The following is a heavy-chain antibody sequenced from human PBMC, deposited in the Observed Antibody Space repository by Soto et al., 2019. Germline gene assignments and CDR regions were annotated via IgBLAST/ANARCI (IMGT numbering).Heavy chain of an antibody. CDR1: GGSISSGDYY. J-gene: IGHJ5*02. CDR3: ARDPGRVVRANYNWFDP. CDR2: IYYSGST. V-gene: IGHV4-30-4*01. Sequence: LSLTCTVSGGSISSGDYYWSWIRQPPGKGLEWIGYIYYSGSTYYNPSLKSRVTISVDTSKNQFSLKLSSVTAVDTAVYYCARDPGRVVRANYNWFDPWGQGTLVTVSS. D-gene: IGHD2-8*01.